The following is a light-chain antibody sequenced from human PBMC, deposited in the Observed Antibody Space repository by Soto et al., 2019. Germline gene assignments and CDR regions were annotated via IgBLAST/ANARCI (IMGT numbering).Light chain of an antibody. J-gene: IGKJ1*01. CDR3: QQSYNTPWT. V-gene: IGKV1-39*01. CDR2: VAS. CDR1: QSLNNY. Sequence: DIQMTQSPSSLSASVGDRVTITCRASQSLNNYLNWYQQKPGKAPNLLIYVASNLQSGVPSRFSGSGSGAYFTLTVSSLQPEDFATYFCQQSYNTPWTFGQGTRVEIK.